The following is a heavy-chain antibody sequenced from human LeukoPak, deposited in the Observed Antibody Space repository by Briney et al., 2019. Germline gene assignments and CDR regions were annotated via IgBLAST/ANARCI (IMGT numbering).Heavy chain of an antibody. CDR1: GGTFSSYA. CDR2: IIPIFGTA. Sequence: ASVKVSCKASGGTFSSYAISWVRQAPGQGLEWMGGIIPIFGTANYAQKFQGRVTITADESTSTAYMELSSLRSEDTAVYYCARAHSGSSRIDAFDIWGQGTMVTVSS. J-gene: IGHJ3*02. D-gene: IGHD1-26*01. CDR3: ARAHSGSSRIDAFDI. V-gene: IGHV1-69*13.